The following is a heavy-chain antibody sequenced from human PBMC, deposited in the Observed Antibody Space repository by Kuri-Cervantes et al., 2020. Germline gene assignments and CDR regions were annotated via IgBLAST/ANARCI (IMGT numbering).Heavy chain of an antibody. D-gene: IGHD3-10*01. Sequence: GGSLRLSCAASGFTFSSYAMHWVRQAPGKGLEWVAVISYDGSNKYYADSVKGRFTISRDNSKNTLYLQMNSLRAEDTAVYYCALLWFGELSANYGMDVWGQGTTVTVSS. CDR1: GFTFSSYA. CDR2: ISYDGSNK. J-gene: IGHJ6*02. V-gene: IGHV3-30*04. CDR3: ALLWFGELSANYGMDV.